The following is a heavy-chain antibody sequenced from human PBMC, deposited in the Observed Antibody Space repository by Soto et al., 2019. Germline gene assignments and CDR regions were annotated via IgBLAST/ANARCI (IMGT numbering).Heavy chain of an antibody. CDR1: GFTFDTYA. V-gene: IGHV3-23*01. Sequence: VQLLESGGGLIQPGGSLRLSCAASGFTFDTYAMSWVRQAPGKGLEWVSLIRNNGTSTYYADSVEGRFTVSTDYSKNTVYLHMSRLRVEDTAVYYCAQDHDSNGYPTFDYWGQGTLVTVSS. CDR3: AQDHDSNGYPTFDY. J-gene: IGHJ4*02. D-gene: IGHD3-22*01. CDR2: IRNNGTST.